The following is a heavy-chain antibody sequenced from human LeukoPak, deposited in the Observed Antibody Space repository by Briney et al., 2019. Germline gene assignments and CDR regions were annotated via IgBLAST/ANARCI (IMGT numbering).Heavy chain of an antibody. V-gene: IGHV1-46*01. CDR2: VKPSVGST. CDR3: ARTPGYSGPGGAFDI. D-gene: IGHD5-12*01. J-gene: IGHJ3*02. Sequence: GASVKVSCTASGYTFTNYYMHWVRQAPGQGLEWMGIVKPSVGSTSYAQKLQGRVTMTTDTSTSTAYMELRSLRSDDTAVYYCARTPGYSGPGGAFDIWGQGTMVTVSS. CDR1: GYTFTNYY.